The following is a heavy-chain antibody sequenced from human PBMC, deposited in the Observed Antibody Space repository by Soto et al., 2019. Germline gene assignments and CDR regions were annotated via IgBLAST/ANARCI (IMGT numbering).Heavy chain of an antibody. Sequence: GSLRLSCSASGXIFSESAIDWVRRVPGKGLEAISAVITSGRSTYYADSVKDRFTISRDNSKNTLFLQMGSMRTEDTAIYYCVKQAHGLDGVAFDYWGQGTQVTVSS. V-gene: IGHV3-64D*06. D-gene: IGHD2-15*01. CDR3: VKQAHGLDGVAFDY. CDR2: VITSGRST. CDR1: GXIFSESA. J-gene: IGHJ4*02.